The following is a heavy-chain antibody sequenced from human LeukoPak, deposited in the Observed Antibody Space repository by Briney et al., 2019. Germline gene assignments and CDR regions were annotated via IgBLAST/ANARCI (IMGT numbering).Heavy chain of an antibody. J-gene: IGHJ6*03. CDR3: ARVDGIVLRVRGYYYYMDV. CDR1: GYTFTGYY. CDR2: IIPIFGTA. V-gene: IGHV1-18*04. Sequence: GASVKVSCKASGYTFTGYYMHWVRQAPGQGLEWMGGIIPIFGTANYAQKLQGRVTMTTDTSTSTAYMELRSLRSDDTAVYYCARVDGIVLRVRGYYYYMDVWGKGTTVTVSS. D-gene: IGHD2-8*01.